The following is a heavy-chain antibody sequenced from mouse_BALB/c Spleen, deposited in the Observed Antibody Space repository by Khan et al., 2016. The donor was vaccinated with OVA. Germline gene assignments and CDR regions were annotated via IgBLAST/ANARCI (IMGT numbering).Heavy chain of an antibody. Sequence: QVQLQQSGAELARPGASVKMSCKASGFTFTNYTINWIKQRPGQGLKWIGFINPSTGYTNFTQKFKDKATLTSDNSSTTAYLQLSSLTSDDSADDNCIRDWAYLRYDGWFAYWGQGTLVTVSA. CDR2: INPSTGYT. V-gene: IGHV1-4*01. D-gene: IGHD2-14*01. CDR3: IRDWAYLRYDGWFAY. CDR1: GFTFTNYT. J-gene: IGHJ3*01.